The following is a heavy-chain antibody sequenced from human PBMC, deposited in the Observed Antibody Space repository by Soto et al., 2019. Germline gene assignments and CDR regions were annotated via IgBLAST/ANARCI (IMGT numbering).Heavy chain of an antibody. J-gene: IGHJ4*02. CDR3: ARRYGYSFDY. V-gene: IGHV4-59*08. CDR2: IYYSGRT. Sequence: QVQLPESGPGLVKPSETLSLTCTVSGGSSSSYYWSWIRQPPGKGLEWIGYIYYSGRTNYNPSLKSRVTISVDTSKNPFSLKLSSVTAADTAVYYCARRYGYSFDYWGQGTLVTVSS. D-gene: IGHD1-20*01. CDR1: GGSSSSYY.